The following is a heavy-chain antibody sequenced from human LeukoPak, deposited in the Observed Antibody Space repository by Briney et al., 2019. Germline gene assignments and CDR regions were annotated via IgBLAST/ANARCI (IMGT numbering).Heavy chain of an antibody. Sequence: PGGSLRLSCAASGFTFSSYSMNWVRQAPGKGLEWVSSISSSSSYIYYADSVKGRFTISRDNAKNSLYLQMNSLRAEDTAVYYCATLIAAAGPVWYYMDVWGKGTTVTVSS. D-gene: IGHD6-13*01. J-gene: IGHJ6*03. V-gene: IGHV3-21*01. CDR2: ISSSSSYI. CDR1: GFTFSSYS. CDR3: ATLIAAAGPVWYYMDV.